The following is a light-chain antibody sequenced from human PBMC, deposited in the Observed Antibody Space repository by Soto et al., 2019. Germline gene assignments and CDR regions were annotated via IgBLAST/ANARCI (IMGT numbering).Light chain of an antibody. CDR3: SSYTSSSTLV. Sequence: QSALTQPASVSGSPGQSITISCTATSSDVGAYNYVSWYQQYPGKAPKLMIYEVINRPSGVSNRFSGSKSGNTASLIISGLQAEDEADYYCSSYTSSSTLVFGGGTKLPVL. V-gene: IGLV2-14*01. J-gene: IGLJ2*01. CDR2: EVI. CDR1: SSDVGAYNY.